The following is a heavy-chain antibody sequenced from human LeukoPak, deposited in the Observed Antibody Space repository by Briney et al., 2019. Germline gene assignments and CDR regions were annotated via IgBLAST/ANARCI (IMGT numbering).Heavy chain of an antibody. CDR1: GFTVSSNY. Sequence: GGSLRLSCAASGFTVSSNYMSWVRQAPGKGLEWVSVIYSGGSTYYADSVKGRFTISRDNSKNTLYFQMNSLRAEDTAVYYCARDYDSYSFDYWGQGTLVTVSS. D-gene: IGHD3-22*01. J-gene: IGHJ4*02. CDR3: ARDYDSYSFDY. CDR2: IYSGGST. V-gene: IGHV3-66*02.